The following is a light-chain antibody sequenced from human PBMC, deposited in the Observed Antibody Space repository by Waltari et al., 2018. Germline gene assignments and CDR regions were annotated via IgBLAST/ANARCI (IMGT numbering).Light chain of an antibody. J-gene: IGLJ2*01. CDR2: DVH. CDR3: CSYAASNGVV. CDR1: GSDIGGHKF. V-gene: IGLV2-11*01. Sequence: QPALTQPRSVSGSPGQSVTISCPGTGSDIGGHKFVSWYQQSSGKAPKLMIYDVHKRPSGVPDRFSGSKSGNTASLTISGLQSEDEGDYYCCSYAASNGVVFGGGTKVTVL.